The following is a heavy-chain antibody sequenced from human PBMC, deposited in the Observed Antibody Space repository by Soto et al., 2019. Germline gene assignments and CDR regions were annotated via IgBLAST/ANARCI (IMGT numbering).Heavy chain of an antibody. CDR2: ADNEGIDT. CDR1: GFTFTNYW. J-gene: IGHJ4*02. V-gene: IGHV3-74*01. Sequence: DVQLVESGGVLVQPGGSLRLSCAASGFTFTNYWMHWVRQAPEKGLVWVARADNEGIDTSYADYVKGRFTISRDNAKNTLYLQMHDLRVDDTAVYYCGSVFEYWGQGSLVTVSS. CDR3: GSVFEY.